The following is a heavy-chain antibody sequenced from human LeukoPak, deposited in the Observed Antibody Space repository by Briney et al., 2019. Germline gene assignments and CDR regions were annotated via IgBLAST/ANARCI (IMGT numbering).Heavy chain of an antibody. CDR1: GFTFSSYS. CDR2: ISSSSSYI. V-gene: IGHV3-21*01. D-gene: IGHD3-3*01. J-gene: IGHJ6*03. CDR3: ARDWSGVYYYYMDV. Sequence: GGSLRLSCAASGFTFSSYSMNWVRQAPGKGLEWVSSISSSSSYIYYADSVKGRFTISRDNAKNSLYLQMNSLRAEDTAVYYCARDWSGVYYYYMDVWGKGTTVTVSS.